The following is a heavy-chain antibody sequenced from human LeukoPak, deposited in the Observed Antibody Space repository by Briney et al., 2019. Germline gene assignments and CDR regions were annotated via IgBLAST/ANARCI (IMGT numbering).Heavy chain of an antibody. V-gene: IGHV7-4-1*02. CDR3: AREGSIAVAGEAFDI. CDR2: INTNTGNP. Sequence: ASVKVSCKASGYTFTSYAMNWVRQAPGQGLEWMGWINTNTGNPTYAQGLTGRFVFSLDTSVSTAYLQISSLKAEDTAVYYCAREGSIAVAGEAFDIWGQGTMVTVSS. D-gene: IGHD6-19*01. J-gene: IGHJ3*02. CDR1: GYTFTSYA.